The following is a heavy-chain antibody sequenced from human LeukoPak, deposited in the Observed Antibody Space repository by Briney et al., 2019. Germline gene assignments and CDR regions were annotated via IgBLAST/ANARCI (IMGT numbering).Heavy chain of an antibody. V-gene: IGHV3-30*18. Sequence: GRSLRLSCAASGFTFSSYGMHWVRQAPGKGLEWVAVISYDGSNKYYADSVKGRFTISRDNSKNTLYPQMNSLRAEDTAVYYCAKVEDTGPFDPWGQGTLVTVSS. J-gene: IGHJ5*02. CDR3: AKVEDTGPFDP. CDR2: ISYDGSNK. CDR1: GFTFSSYG. D-gene: IGHD5-18*01.